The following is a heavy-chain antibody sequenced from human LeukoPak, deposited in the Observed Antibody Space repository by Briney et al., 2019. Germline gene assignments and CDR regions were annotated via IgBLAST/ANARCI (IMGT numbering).Heavy chain of an antibody. J-gene: IGHJ4*02. CDR2: ISWNSGSI. V-gene: IGHV3-9*03. CDR3: AKDACSSTSCYFDY. Sequence: PGGSLRLSCAASGFTFDDYAMHWVRQAPGKGLEWVSGISWNSGSIGYADSVKGRFTISRDNAKNSLYLQMNSLRAEDMALYYCAKDACSSTSCYFDYWGQGTLVTVSS. D-gene: IGHD2-2*01. CDR1: GFTFDDYA.